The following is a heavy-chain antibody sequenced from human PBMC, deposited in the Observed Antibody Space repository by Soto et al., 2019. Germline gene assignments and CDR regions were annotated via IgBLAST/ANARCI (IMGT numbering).Heavy chain of an antibody. CDR1: GFSLRTSGMR. Sequence: SGPTLVNPTQTLPLTCTFSGFSLRTSGMRVSWIRQPPGKALEWLARIDWDDDKFYSTSLKTRLTISKDTSKNQVVLTMTHMDPVYTATYYCARTHSSGWTFGYWGQGTLVTVSS. CDR3: ARTHSSGWTFGY. CDR2: IDWDDDK. J-gene: IGHJ4*02. D-gene: IGHD6-19*01. V-gene: IGHV2-70*04.